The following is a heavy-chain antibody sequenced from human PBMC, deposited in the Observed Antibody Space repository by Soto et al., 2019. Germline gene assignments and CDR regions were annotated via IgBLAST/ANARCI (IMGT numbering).Heavy chain of an antibody. D-gene: IGHD6-13*01. V-gene: IGHV5-51*01. Sequence: GQALNLPCRGSGYDFNANWCGWVRQSPGRGLEWVGIMYPGDSDTRLHPSLQGHVTLSADVTVSTAFLQWSSLKASDTAMYYCARQPIAAAGPYFDYWGQGTLVTVSS. J-gene: IGHJ4*02. CDR1: GYDFNANW. CDR3: ARQPIAAAGPYFDY. CDR2: MYPGDSDT.